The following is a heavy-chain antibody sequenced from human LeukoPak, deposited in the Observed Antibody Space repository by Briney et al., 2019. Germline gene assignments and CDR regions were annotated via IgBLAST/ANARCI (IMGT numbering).Heavy chain of an antibody. CDR3: ARGRPPRSSSSWHGGFDY. Sequence: GGSLRLSCAASGFTFSSYGMHWVRQAPGKGLEWVAVIWYDGSNKYYADSVKGRFTISRHNSKNTLYLQMNSLRAEDTAVYYCARGRPPRSSSSWHGGFDYWGQGTLVTVSS. V-gene: IGHV3-33*01. J-gene: IGHJ4*02. CDR1: GFTFSSYG. CDR2: IWYDGSNK. D-gene: IGHD6-13*01.